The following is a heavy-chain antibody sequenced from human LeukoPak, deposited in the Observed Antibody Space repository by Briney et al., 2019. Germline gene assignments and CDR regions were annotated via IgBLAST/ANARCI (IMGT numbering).Heavy chain of an antibody. D-gene: IGHD4-17*01. CDR3: ARNTDYGDYSLIDY. Sequence: PSETLSLTCNVSGASVSSGSYYWSWIRQPPGKELEWIGYIYYSGSTSYNPSLKSRVTISVDTSKNHFSLKLTSVTAADTAVYYCARNTDYGDYSLIDYWGQGTLVTVSS. V-gene: IGHV4-61*03. J-gene: IGHJ4*02. CDR2: IYYSGST. CDR1: GASVSSGSYY.